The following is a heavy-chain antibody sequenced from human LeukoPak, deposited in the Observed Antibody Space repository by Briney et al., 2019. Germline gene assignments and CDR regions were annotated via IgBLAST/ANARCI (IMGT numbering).Heavy chain of an antibody. Sequence: PSETLSLTCTVSGDSMSTYYWSFTRQPAGKGLEWIGRIHTSGTTWYSASLKSRVTISVDTSKNQFSLKLSSVTAADTAVYYCARRIMITFGGVIVESYGPYFDYWGQGTLVTVSS. J-gene: IGHJ4*02. CDR3: ARRIMITFGGVIVESYGPYFDY. V-gene: IGHV4-4*07. CDR1: GDSMSTYY. CDR2: IHTSGTT. D-gene: IGHD3-16*02.